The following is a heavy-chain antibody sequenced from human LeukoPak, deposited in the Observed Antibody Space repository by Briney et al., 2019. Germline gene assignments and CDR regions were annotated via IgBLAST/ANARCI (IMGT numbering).Heavy chain of an antibody. J-gene: IGHJ5*02. D-gene: IGHD3-10*01. CDR3: ARDPLYGSGRVGSYWFDP. V-gene: IGHV4-39*07. Sequence: PSETLSLTCTVSGGSISSSSYYWGWIRQPPGKGLEWIGSIYYSGSTYYNPSLKSRVTISVDTSKKQFSLKLSSVTAADTAVYYCARDPLYGSGRVGSYWFDPWGQGTLVTVSS. CDR1: GGSISSSSYY. CDR2: IYYSGST.